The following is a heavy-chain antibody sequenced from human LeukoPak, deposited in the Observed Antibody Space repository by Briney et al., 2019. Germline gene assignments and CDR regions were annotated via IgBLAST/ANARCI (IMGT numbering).Heavy chain of an antibody. CDR1: GGSISSVGYW. V-gene: IGHV4-39*01. J-gene: IGHJ4*02. CDR2: MYYGGNT. D-gene: IGHD3-10*01. CDR3: ARRDANLSGLGTYYTYDY. Sequence: SETLSLTCTVSGGSISSVGYWWGWIRQPPGKGLEWIGNMYYGGNTFYKPPLKSRVTMSMDTSKNLFSLKLTSVTAADTAVYFCARRDANLSGLGTYYTYDYWGQGTLVTVSS.